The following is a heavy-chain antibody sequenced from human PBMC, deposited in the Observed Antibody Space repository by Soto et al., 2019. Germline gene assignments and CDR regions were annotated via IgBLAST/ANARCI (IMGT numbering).Heavy chain of an antibody. CDR2: INHSGST. Sequence: SETLSLTCAVYGGSFSGYYWSWIRQPPGKGLEWIGEINHSGSTNYNPSLKSRVTISVDTSKNQFSLKLSSVTAADTAVYYCARVSIAVAGLAYYYYYYGMDVWGQGTTVTVSS. D-gene: IGHD6-19*01. V-gene: IGHV4-34*01. CDR1: GGSFSGYY. J-gene: IGHJ6*02. CDR3: ARVSIAVAGLAYYYYYYGMDV.